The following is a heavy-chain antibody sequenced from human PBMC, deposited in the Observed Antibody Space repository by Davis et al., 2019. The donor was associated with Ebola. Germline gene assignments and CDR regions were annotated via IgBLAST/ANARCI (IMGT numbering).Heavy chain of an antibody. Sequence: SVKVSCKASGYTFTSYYMHWVRQAPGQGLEWMGRIIPILGIANYAQKFQGRVTIIADKSTSTAYMELSSLRSEDTAVYYCASGSSEVRGVTTLWGQGTLVTVSS. CDR2: IIPILGIA. D-gene: IGHD3-10*01. J-gene: IGHJ4*02. CDR1: GYTFTSYY. CDR3: ASGSSEVRGVTTL. V-gene: IGHV1-69*02.